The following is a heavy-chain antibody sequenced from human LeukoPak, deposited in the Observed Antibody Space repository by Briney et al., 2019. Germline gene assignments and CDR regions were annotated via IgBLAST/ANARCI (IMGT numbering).Heavy chain of an antibody. D-gene: IGHD1-26*01. CDR1: GGSISRNY. CDR2: IYYSETT. J-gene: IGHJ4*02. CDR3: ARLASGSYGPLTPFDY. Sequence: SETLSLTCTVSGGSISRNYWNWIRQPPGKGLEWIGNIYYSETTNYNPSLKSRVTISVDTSKNQFSLRLSSVTAADTAVYYSARLASGSYGPLTPFDYWGQGTLVTVSS. V-gene: IGHV4-59*08.